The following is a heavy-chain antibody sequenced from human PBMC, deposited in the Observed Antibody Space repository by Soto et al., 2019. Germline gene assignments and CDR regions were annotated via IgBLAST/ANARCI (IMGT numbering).Heavy chain of an antibody. J-gene: IGHJ4*02. D-gene: IGHD6-19*01. CDR1: GFTFDSHW. V-gene: IGHV3-74*01. Sequence: ESGGVLVQPGGSLRLSCVASGFTFDSHWMHWVRQAPGEGLVWVSRIKTDGYAAAYADSVKGRFTVSRDNTKNTVYLRMTSLRGVDTAVYFCVRDSGVAADCWGQGTLVTVSS. CDR3: VRDSGVAADC. CDR2: IKTDGYAA.